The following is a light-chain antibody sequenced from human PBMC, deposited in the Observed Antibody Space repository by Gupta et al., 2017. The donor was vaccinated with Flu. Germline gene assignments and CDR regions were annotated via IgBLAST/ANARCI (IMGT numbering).Light chain of an antibody. V-gene: IGLV1-44*01. CDR3: ATWDDTLNRQV. J-gene: IGLJ3*02. CDR2: DNN. Sequence: QSVLTQPPSASGTPGQRVTISCGSRSDIGSNIVNWYQQVPGTAPRLLIYDNNKRPLGVPDRVSGSKSGTSASLAISGLQSEDEADYFCATWDDTLNRQVFGGGTKLTVL. CDR1: RSDIGSNI.